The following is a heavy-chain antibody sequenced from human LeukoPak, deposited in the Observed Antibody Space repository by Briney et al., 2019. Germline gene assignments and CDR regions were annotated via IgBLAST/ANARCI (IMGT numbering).Heavy chain of an antibody. CDR3: ARRRGYYFDY. J-gene: IGHJ4*02. CDR1: GGSISSSSYY. Sequence: NPSETLSLTCTVSGGSISSSSYYWGWIRQPPGKGLEWIGSIYYSGSTYYNPSLKSRVTISVDTSKNQFSLKLSSVTAADTAVYYCARRRGYYFDYWGQGTQVTVSS. V-gene: IGHV4-39*01. CDR2: IYYSGST.